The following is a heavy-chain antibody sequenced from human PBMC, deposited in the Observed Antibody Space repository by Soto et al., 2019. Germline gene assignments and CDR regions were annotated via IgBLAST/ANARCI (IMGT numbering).Heavy chain of an antibody. CDR3: VLWPPYYFDY. Sequence: GSLRLSCAASGFTFTNAWMSWVRQAPGKGLEWVGRIKRKTDSGTTDYAAPVRGRFTISRDDSKNTLYLQMDSLKTEDTAVYYCVLWPPYYFDYWGQGTLVTVSS. D-gene: IGHD3-10*01. CDR1: GFTFTNAW. V-gene: IGHV3-15*01. J-gene: IGHJ4*02. CDR2: IKRKTDSGTT.